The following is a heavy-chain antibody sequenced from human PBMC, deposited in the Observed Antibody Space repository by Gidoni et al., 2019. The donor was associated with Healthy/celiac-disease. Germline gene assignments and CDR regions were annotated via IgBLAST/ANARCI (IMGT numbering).Heavy chain of an antibody. J-gene: IGHJ3*02. CDR3: ASVLRFPLDAFDI. V-gene: IGHV5-51*01. D-gene: IGHD3-3*01. CDR1: GYRFTSYW. Sequence: EVPLVQSGAEVKKHGESLKISCTGSGYRFTSYWIGWWRQMPGKGLEWMGIIYPGDSDTRYSPSFKGQVTISADKSISTAYLQWSSLKASDTAMYYCASVLRFPLDAFDIWGQGTMVTVSS. CDR2: IYPGDSDT.